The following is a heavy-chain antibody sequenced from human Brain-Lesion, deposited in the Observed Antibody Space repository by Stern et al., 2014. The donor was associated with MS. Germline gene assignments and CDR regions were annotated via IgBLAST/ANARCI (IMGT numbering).Heavy chain of an antibody. D-gene: IGHD7-27*01. CDR1: GGLFRSDS. J-gene: IGHJ5*02. V-gene: IGHV1-69*12. CDR3: ARHWGTDL. CDR2: IIPMTGEA. Sequence: QVQLLASGAEVRKPGSSVKVSCKASGGLFRSDSISWVRQAPGQGLEWLGGIIPMTGEANYAQKFLDRVTITADESTTTTYMDLNSLTSEDTALYYCARHWGTDLWGQGTLVTVSS.